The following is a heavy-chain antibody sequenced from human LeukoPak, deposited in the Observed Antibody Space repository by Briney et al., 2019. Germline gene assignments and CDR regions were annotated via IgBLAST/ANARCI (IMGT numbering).Heavy chain of an antibody. CDR1: GFTFSSHS. CDR3: AGYCSSTSCLWFSDY. D-gene: IGHD2-2*01. J-gene: IGHJ4*02. CDR2: ISSSSTI. V-gene: IGHV3-48*01. Sequence: GGSLRLSCAASGFTFSSHSMNWVRQAPGKGLEWVSYISSSSTIYYADSVKGRFTISRDNAKNSLYLQMNSLRAEDTAVYYCAGYCSSTSCLWFSDYWGQGTLVTVSS.